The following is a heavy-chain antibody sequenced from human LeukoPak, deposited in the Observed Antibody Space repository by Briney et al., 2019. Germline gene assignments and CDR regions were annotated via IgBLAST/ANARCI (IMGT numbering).Heavy chain of an antibody. CDR3: ARDQGFSYYFYYMDV. Sequence: GGSLRLSCAASGFTFSSYSMNWVRQAPGKGLEWVSSISSSSSYIYYTDSVKGRFTISRDNAKNSLYLQMNSLRAEDTAVYYCARDQGFSYYFYYMDVWGKGTTVTVSS. D-gene: IGHD3-3*01. J-gene: IGHJ6*03. CDR2: ISSSSSYI. CDR1: GFTFSSYS. V-gene: IGHV3-21*01.